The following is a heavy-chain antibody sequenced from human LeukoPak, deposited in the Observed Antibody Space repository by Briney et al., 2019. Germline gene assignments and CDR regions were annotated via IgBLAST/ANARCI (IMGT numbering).Heavy chain of an antibody. CDR3: ARGNRDSSGFYYYYGMDV. D-gene: IGHD3-22*01. Sequence: GRSLRLSCAASGFTLSNYGMHWVRQAPGKGLEWVAAIWHDGSRKYYAESVKGRFTISRDNAENSLYLQMNSLRGEDTAFYYCARGNRDSSGFYYYYGMDVWGQGTTVTVSS. CDR2: IWHDGSRK. V-gene: IGHV3-33*01. J-gene: IGHJ6*02. CDR1: GFTLSNYG.